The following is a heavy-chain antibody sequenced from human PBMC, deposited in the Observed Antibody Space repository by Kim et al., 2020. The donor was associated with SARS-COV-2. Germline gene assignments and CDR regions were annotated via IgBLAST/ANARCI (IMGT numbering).Heavy chain of an antibody. V-gene: IGHV3-23*01. Sequence: GGSLRLSCAASGFTFSNHAMSWVRQAPGKGLEWVSTISGSGSTNYADSVKGRFTISRDNSKNTLYLQMNSLRAEDTAVYYCAGRKEYWGQGTLVTVSS. J-gene: IGHJ4*02. CDR2: ISGSGST. CDR3: AGRKEY. CDR1: GFTFSNHA.